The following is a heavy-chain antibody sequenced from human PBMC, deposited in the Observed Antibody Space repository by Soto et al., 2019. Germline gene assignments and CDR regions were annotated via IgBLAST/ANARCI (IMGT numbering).Heavy chain of an antibody. J-gene: IGHJ5*02. CDR1: GFTFSSYA. CDR2: ISYDGSNK. Sequence: PGGSLRLSCASSGFTFSSYAMHLVRQAPGKGLEWVAVISYDGSNKYYADSVKGRFTISRDNSKNTLYLQMNSLRAEDTAVYYCARDLVGYCSSTSCPVWFDPWGQGTLVTVSS. CDR3: ARDLVGYCSSTSCPVWFDP. V-gene: IGHV3-30-3*01. D-gene: IGHD2-2*01.